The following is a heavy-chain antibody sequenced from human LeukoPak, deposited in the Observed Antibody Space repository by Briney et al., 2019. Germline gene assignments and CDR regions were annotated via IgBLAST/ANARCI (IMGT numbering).Heavy chain of an antibody. CDR2: IYYSGST. D-gene: IGHD3-22*01. CDR1: GGSFSGYY. Sequence: SETLSLTCAVYGGSFSGYYWCWIRQPPGQGLEWIGYIYYSGSTDYNPSLKSRVNISVDTSKNQFSLKLSSVTAADTAVYFCARVRVSSGSHPWYFDYWGQGTLVTVSS. V-gene: IGHV4-34*11. J-gene: IGHJ4*02. CDR3: ARVRVSSGSHPWYFDY.